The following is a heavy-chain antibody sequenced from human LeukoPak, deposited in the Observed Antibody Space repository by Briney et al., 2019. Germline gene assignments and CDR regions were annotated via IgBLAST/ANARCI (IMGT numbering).Heavy chain of an antibody. CDR1: GFTFSSYA. V-gene: IGHV3-20*01. D-gene: IGHD3-16*01. J-gene: IGHJ3*02. CDR2: INWNGGST. CDR3: ARDWGPGGPGAFDI. Sequence: GGSLRLSCAASGFTFSSYAMSWVRQAPGKGLEWVSGINWNGGSTGYADSVKGRFTISRDNAKNSLYLQMNSLRAEDTALYHCARDWGPGGPGAFDIWGQGTMVTVSS.